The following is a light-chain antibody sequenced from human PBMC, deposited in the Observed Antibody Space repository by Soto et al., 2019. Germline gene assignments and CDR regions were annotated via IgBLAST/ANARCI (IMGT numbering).Light chain of an antibody. J-gene: IGKJ1*01. CDR2: AAS. CDR3: LQDYNYPRT. Sequence: AIQMTQSPSSLSAAVGDRVTITCRTSQGIRNDLGWYQQKPGKAPKLLIYAASSLQSGVPSRFSGSGSGTDFTLTISSLQPEDFATYYCLQDYNYPRTFGQGTKVEIK. CDR1: QGIRND. V-gene: IGKV1-6*01.